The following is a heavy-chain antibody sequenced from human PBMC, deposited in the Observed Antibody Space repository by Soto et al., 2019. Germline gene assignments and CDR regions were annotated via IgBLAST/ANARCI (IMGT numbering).Heavy chain of an antibody. CDR2: FDPEDGET. J-gene: IGHJ4*02. Sequence: ASVKVSCKVSGYTLTELSMHWVRQAPGKGLEWMGGFDPEDGETIYAQKFQGRVSMTEDTSTDTAYMELSSLRSEDTAVYYCATSGIAVAGTFDYWGQGTLVTVSS. V-gene: IGHV1-24*01. D-gene: IGHD6-19*01. CDR3: ATSGIAVAGTFDY. CDR1: GYTLTELS.